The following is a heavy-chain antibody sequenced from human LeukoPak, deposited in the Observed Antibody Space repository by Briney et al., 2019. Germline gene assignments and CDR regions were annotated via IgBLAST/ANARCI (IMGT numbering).Heavy chain of an antibody. CDR1: GSSITSTYY. CDR2: VFQLQTVRS. D-gene: IGHD2-15*01. Sequence: PSETLSLTCTVSGSSITSTYYWAWFRQPPGKGLEWIATVFQLQTVRSFYNKSLESRVTMSLDTSQNQFSLNLTSVTAADTALYFCARVLPAPKFIDSWGQGTLVTVSS. V-gene: IGHV4-38-2*02. CDR3: ARVLPAPKFIDS. J-gene: IGHJ4*02.